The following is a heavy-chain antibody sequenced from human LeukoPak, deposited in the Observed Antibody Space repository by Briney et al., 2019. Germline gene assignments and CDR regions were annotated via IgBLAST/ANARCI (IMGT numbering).Heavy chain of an antibody. J-gene: IGHJ3*02. CDR2: ITASSSYI. CDR1: GFTFSSYS. CDR3: AKDMYGDYEGAFDI. Sequence: PGGSLRLSCAASGFTFSSYSMNWVRQAPGKGLEWVSSITASSSYIYYADSVKGRFTISRDNSKNTLYLQMNSLRAEDTAVYYCAKDMYGDYEGAFDIWGQGTMVTVSS. V-gene: IGHV3-21*01. D-gene: IGHD4-17*01.